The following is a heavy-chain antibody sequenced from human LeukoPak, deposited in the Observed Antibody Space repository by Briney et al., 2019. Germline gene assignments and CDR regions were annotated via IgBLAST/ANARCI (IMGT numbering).Heavy chain of an antibody. D-gene: IGHD6-19*01. J-gene: IGHJ4*02. Sequence: GGSLRLSCTGSGFTFSSYAMHWVRQAPGKGLEWVAVISYDGSNKYYADSVKGRFTISRDNSKNTLYLQMNSLRAEDTAVYYCASEVAGPTDYWGQGTLVTVSS. V-gene: IGHV3-30-3*01. CDR2: ISYDGSNK. CDR3: ASEVAGPTDY. CDR1: GFTFSSYA.